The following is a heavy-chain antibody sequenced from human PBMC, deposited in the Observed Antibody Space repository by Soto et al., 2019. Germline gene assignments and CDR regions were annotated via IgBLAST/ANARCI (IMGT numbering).Heavy chain of an antibody. Sequence: GPLRLSCAASVFTFSSNYMSWVRQAPGKGLEWVSVIYSGGSTYYADSVKGRFTISRDNSKNTLYLQMNSLRAEDTAVYYCARDNGGNSYYYYGMDVWGQGTTVTVSS. V-gene: IGHV3-53*01. CDR1: VFTFSSNY. CDR2: IYSGGST. J-gene: IGHJ6*02. D-gene: IGHD2-21*02. CDR3: ARDNGGNSYYYYGMDV.